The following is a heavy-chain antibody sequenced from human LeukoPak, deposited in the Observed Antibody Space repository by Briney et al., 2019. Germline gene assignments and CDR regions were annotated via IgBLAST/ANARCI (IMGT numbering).Heavy chain of an antibody. Sequence: GGSLRLSCSASGFMFSRYSMYWVRQAQGKGLEWVSGISRLGTFYSDSVKGRFTISRDNSRNTLFLQMNSLTVDDTAVYFCAKGLEVESRLDSWGQGTLVTVPS. CDR3: AKGLEVESRLDS. J-gene: IGHJ4*02. CDR1: GFMFSRYS. CDR2: ISRLGTF. D-gene: IGHD1-1*01. V-gene: IGHV3-21*04.